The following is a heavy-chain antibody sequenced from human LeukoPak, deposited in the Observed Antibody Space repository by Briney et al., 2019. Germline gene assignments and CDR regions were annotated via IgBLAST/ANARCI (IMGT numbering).Heavy chain of an antibody. V-gene: IGHV3-73*01. D-gene: IGHD4-17*01. J-gene: IGHJ4*02. CDR3: RWQTVTTLGGDY. Sequence: GGSLRLSCAASGLTFSGSAMHWVRQASGKGLEWVGRIRSKANSYATAYAASVKGRFTISRDDSKNPAYLQMNSLKTEDTAVYYCRWQTVTTLGGDYWGQGTLVTVSS. CDR2: IRSKANSYAT. CDR1: GLTFSGSA.